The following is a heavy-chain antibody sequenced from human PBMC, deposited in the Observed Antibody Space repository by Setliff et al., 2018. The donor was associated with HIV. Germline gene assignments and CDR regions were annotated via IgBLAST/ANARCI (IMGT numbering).Heavy chain of an antibody. CDR3: ARREYSSSSPPFDY. J-gene: IGHJ4*02. V-gene: IGHV4-39*01. Sequence: SETLSLTCTVSGGSISTSSYYWGWIRQSPGKGLEWIGSIYYSGNTYYSPSLKSRVTISVDTSKNQFSLKLSSVTAADTAVYYCARREYSSSSPPFDYWGQGTLVTVSS. CDR1: GGSISTSSYY. D-gene: IGHD6-6*01. CDR2: IYYSGNT.